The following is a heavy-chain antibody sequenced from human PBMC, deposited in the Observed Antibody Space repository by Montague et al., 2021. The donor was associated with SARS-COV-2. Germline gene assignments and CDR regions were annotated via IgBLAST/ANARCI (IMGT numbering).Heavy chain of an antibody. D-gene: IGHD6-13*01. CDR2: VSASGST. CDR1: GDSISYFY. J-gene: IGHJ4*02. V-gene: IGHV4-4*07. CDR3: ARDVVPAPGTFDY. Sequence: SETLSLTCTVSGDSISYFYWSCIRQPAAKGLEWIGRVSASGSTNYNPSLNSRVTILVDTSKKQFSLRLSPVTAADTAVYYCARDVVPAPGTFDYWGQGTLVTVSS.